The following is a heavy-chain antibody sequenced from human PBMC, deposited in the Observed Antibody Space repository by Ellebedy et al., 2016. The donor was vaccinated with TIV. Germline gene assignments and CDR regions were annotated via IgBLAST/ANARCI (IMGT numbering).Heavy chain of an antibody. CDR3: AKDKAIRDSSGWYYDY. D-gene: IGHD6-19*01. V-gene: IGHV3-43*01. CDR2: ISWDGGST. Sequence: PGGSLRLSCAASGFTFDDYTMHWVRQAPGKGLEWVSLISWDGGSTYYADSVKGRFTISRDNSKNSLYLQMNSLRTEDTALYYCAKDKAIRDSSGWYYDYWGQGTLVTVSS. CDR1: GFTFDDYT. J-gene: IGHJ4*02.